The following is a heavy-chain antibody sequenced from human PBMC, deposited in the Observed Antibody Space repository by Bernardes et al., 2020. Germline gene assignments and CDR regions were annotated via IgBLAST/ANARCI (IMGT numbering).Heavy chain of an antibody. CDR1: GFTFSRHG. CDR2: ISDTGINK. Sequence: GSLRLSCAVSGFTFSRHGFHWVRQAPGRGLEWVAAISDTGINKFYGDFVKGRFTVSRDNSKLYLQMNTLRVDDTAVYYCARWDGSGTKYLGYWGQGTLVTVSS. J-gene: IGHJ4*02. D-gene: IGHD3-10*01. CDR3: ARWDGSGTKYLGY. V-gene: IGHV3-33*01.